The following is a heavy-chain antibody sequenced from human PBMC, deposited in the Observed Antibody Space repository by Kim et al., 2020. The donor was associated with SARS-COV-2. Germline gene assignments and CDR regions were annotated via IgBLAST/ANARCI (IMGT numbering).Heavy chain of an antibody. CDR3: ARDGSSIAAGGIYYFDH. J-gene: IGHJ4*02. CDR2: IWYDGRNE. CDR1: GFTFSHYG. D-gene: IGHD6-6*01. Sequence: GGSLRLSCAASGFTFSHYGMHWVRQAPGKGLEGVAVIWYDGRNESYAESVKGRFTISRENSKTTLYLQMNNLRAEATAVYYCARDGSSIAAGGIYYFDHWVQGTLVTVSS. V-gene: IGHV3-33*01.